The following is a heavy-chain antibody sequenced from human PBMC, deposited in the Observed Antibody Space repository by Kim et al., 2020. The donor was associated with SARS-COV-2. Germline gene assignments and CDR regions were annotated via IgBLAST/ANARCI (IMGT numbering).Heavy chain of an antibody. CDR1: GFTFSSYA. J-gene: IGHJ4*02. V-gene: IGHV3-23*01. D-gene: IGHD3-16*02. CDR2: ISGSGGST. CDR3: AKDGSNWSDIIVYYFDY. Sequence: GGSLRLSCAASGFTFSSYAMSWVRQAPGKGLEWVSAISGSGGSTYYADSVKGRFTISRDNSKNTLYLQMNSLRAEDTAVYYCAKDGSNWSDIIVYYFDYWGQGTLVTVSS.